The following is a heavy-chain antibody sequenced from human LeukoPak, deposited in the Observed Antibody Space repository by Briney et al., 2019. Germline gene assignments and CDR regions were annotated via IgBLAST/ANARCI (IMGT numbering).Heavy chain of an antibody. J-gene: IGHJ6*03. D-gene: IGHD6-13*01. CDR1: GGSISSYY. Sequence: SETLSLTCTVSGGSISSYYWSWIRQPAGKGLEWIGRIYTSGSTNYNPSLKSRVTISVDTSKNQFSLKLSSVTAADTAVYYCARQRQQLVLYYYYMDVWGKGTTVTVSS. V-gene: IGHV4-4*07. CDR3: ARQRQQLVLYYYYMDV. CDR2: IYTSGST.